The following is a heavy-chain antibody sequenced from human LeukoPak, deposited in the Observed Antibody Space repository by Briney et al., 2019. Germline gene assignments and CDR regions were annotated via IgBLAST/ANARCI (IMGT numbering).Heavy chain of an antibody. J-gene: IGHJ4*02. CDR1: GFTFSSYW. CDR2: INSDGSST. Sequence: GGSLRLSCAASGFTFSSYWMHWVRQAPGKGLVWVSRINSDGSSTSYADSVKGRFTISRENAKNTLYLQMNSLRAEDTAVYYCARVGIAAAGSYWGQGTLVTVSS. V-gene: IGHV3-74*01. CDR3: ARVGIAAAGSY. D-gene: IGHD6-13*01.